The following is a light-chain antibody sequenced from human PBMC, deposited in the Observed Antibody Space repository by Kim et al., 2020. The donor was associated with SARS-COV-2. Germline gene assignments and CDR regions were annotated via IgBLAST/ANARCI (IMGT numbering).Light chain of an antibody. CDR3: PAWDSSLSAWV. J-gene: IGLJ2*01. CDR2: KGS. Sequence: TPTCTWTSNDVAKEDATWLQQHQGQAPEFVLFKGSDRPSGIPERFSGSSSGDTATLTITGLQPEDEADYYCPAWDSSLSAWVFGGGTQLTVL. CDR1: SNDVAKED. V-gene: IGLV10-54*01.